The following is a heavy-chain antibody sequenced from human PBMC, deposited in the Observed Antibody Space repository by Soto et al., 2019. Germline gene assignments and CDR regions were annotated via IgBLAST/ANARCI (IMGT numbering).Heavy chain of an antibody. CDR3: ARAYYDFWSGYAGVYYYGMDV. V-gene: IGHV4-39*01. D-gene: IGHD3-3*01. CDR2: IYYSGST. CDR1: GGSISSSSYY. Sequence: PSETLSLTCTVSGGSISSSSYYWGWIRQPPGKGLEWIGSIYYSGSTYYNPSLKSRVTISVDTSKNQFSLKLSSVTAADTAVYYCARAYYDFWSGYAGVYYYGMDVWGQGTTVTVSS. J-gene: IGHJ6*02.